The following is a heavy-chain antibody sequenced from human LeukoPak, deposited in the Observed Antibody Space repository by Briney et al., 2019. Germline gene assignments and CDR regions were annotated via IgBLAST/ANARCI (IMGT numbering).Heavy chain of an antibody. D-gene: IGHD2-2*01. Sequence: GGSLRLSCAASGFTFSNYAMHWVRQAPGKGLEWVALMSFDGSHQYYADSVKGRFTISRDNSNNTVFLQMNSLRTEDTAVYYCARQFPAAVDYWGQGTLVTVSS. J-gene: IGHJ4*02. CDR1: GFTFSNYA. CDR3: ARQFPAAVDY. CDR2: MSFDGSHQ. V-gene: IGHV3-30*01.